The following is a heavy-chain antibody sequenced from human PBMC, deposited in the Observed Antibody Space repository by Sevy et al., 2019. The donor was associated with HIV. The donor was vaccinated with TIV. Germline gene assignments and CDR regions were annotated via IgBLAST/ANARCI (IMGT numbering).Heavy chain of an antibody. CDR2: IWYDGSNK. Sequence: GGSLRLSCAASGFTFSSYGMHWVRQAPGKGLEWVAVIWYDGSNKYYADSVKGRFTISRDNSKNTLYLQMNILRAEDTAVYYCARDARAGSPYVYYYYYGMDVWGQGTTVTVSS. CDR1: GFTFSSYG. CDR3: ARDARAGSPYVYYYYYGMDV. D-gene: IGHD1-26*01. J-gene: IGHJ6*02. V-gene: IGHV3-33*01.